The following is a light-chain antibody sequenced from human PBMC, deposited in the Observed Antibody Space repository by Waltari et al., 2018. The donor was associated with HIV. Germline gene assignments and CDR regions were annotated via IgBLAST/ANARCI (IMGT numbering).Light chain of an antibody. CDR3: GTWDSSLSLYV. CDR2: DNE. Sequence: QSILTQPPSVSAAPGPKVTISCSGDNSNLGNNTVSWYQQVPGRAPRLLIYDNEKRPSGIPDRFSASKAGMSATLDIAGLQIVDEADYYCGTWDSSLSLYVFGTGTTVAVL. CDR1: NSNLGNNT. J-gene: IGLJ1*01. V-gene: IGLV1-51*01.